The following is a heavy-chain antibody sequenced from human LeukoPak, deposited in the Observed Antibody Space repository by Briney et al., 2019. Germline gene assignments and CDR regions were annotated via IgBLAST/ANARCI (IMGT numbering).Heavy chain of an antibody. D-gene: IGHD3-22*01. CDR1: GGTFSSYA. V-gene: IGHV1-69*13. CDR3: ARDQGSYYYDSSGYYFNY. CDR2: IIPIFGTA. J-gene: IGHJ4*02. Sequence: SVKVSCKASGGTFSSYAISWVRQAPGQGLEWMGGIIPIFGTANYAQKFQGRVTITADESTSTAYMKLSSLRSEDTAVYYCARDQGSYYYDSSGYYFNYWGQGTLVTVSS.